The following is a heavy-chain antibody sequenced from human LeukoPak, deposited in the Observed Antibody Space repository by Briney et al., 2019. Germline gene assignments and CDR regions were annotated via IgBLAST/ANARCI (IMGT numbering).Heavy chain of an antibody. D-gene: IGHD2-15*01. CDR1: GGSISSGGYY. V-gene: IGHV4-31*03. J-gene: IGHJ5*02. CDR3: ARGLYCSGGSCYYRYNWFDP. CDR2: IYYSGST. Sequence: SETLSLTCTVSGGSISSGGYYWSWIRQHPGKGLEWIGNIYYSGSTYYNPSLKSRVTISVDTSKNQFSLKLSSVTAADTAVYYCARGLYCSGGSCYYRYNWFDPWGQGTLVTVSS.